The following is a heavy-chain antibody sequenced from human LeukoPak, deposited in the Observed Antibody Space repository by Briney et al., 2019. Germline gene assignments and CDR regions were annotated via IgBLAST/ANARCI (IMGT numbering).Heavy chain of an antibody. J-gene: IGHJ5*02. V-gene: IGHV1-69*05. CDR1: GGTFSSYA. CDR2: IIPIFGTA. D-gene: IGHD5-24*01. Sequence: GASVKVSCKASGGTFSSYAISWVRQAPGQGPEWMGRIIPIFGTANYAQKFQGRVTITTDESTSTAYMELSSLRSEDTAVYYCARGAHRRDGYNLDWFDPWGQGTLVTVSS. CDR3: ARGAHRRDGYNLDWFDP.